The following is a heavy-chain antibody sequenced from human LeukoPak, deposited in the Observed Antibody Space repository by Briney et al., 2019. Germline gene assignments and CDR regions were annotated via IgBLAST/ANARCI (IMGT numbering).Heavy chain of an antibody. CDR2: IYTSGST. CDR3: ARGVYSSSWFNWFDP. CDR1: GGSISSYY. D-gene: IGHD6-13*01. J-gene: IGHJ5*02. V-gene: IGHV4-4*07. Sequence: PSETLSLTFTVSGGSISSYYWSWIRQPAGKGLEWIGRIYTSGSTNYNPSLKSRVTMSVDTSKNQSSLKLSSVTAADTAVYYCARGVYSSSWFNWFDPWGQGTLVTVSS.